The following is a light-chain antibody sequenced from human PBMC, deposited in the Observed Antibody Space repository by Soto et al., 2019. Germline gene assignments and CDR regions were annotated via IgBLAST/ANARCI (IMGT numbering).Light chain of an antibody. J-gene: IGLJ1*01. CDR1: SSDVGGYNL. CDR2: EGS. CDR3: SSFTSTHTYV. Sequence: QSVLTQPASVSGSPGQSITISCTGTSSDVGGYNLVSWYQQHPGKAPKLMIYEGSQRPSGVSNRFSGSKSGNTASLTISGLQGEDEATYYCSSFTSTHTYVFGTGTKVTVL. V-gene: IGLV2-14*02.